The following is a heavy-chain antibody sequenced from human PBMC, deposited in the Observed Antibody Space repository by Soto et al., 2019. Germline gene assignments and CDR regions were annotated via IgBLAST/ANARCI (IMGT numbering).Heavy chain of an antibody. CDR2: IYPADSDT. CDR3: ARSREYSFGYKSPFDV. J-gene: IGHJ3*01. V-gene: IGHV5-51*01. Sequence: KVSCKASGYTFTSYYMHWVRQAPGQGLECMGIIYPADSDTRYSPSFQGQVTISADKSISTAYLQWNSLKASDTAIYYCARSREYSFGYKSPFDVWGQGTTVTVSS. D-gene: IGHD5-18*01. CDR1: GYTFTSYY.